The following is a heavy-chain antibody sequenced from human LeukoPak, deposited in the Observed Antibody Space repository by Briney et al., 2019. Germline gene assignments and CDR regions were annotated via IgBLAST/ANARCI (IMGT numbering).Heavy chain of an antibody. J-gene: IGHJ4*02. Sequence: GASVKVSCKASGGTFSSYAISWVRQAPGQGLEWMGRIIPIFGTANYAQKFQGRVTMTRDTSTSTVYMELSSLRSEDTAVYYCASLGSGSSRIIDFDYWGQGTLVTVSS. V-gene: IGHV1-69*06. CDR2: IIPIFGTA. D-gene: IGHD3-10*01. CDR3: ASLGSGSSRIIDFDY. CDR1: GGTFSSYA.